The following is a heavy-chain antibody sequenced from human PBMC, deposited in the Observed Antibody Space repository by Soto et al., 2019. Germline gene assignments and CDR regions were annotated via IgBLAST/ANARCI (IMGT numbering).Heavy chain of an antibody. J-gene: IGHJ4*02. D-gene: IGHD5-12*01. V-gene: IGHV1-69*13. CDR2: IIPIFGTA. CDR3: ARGSGGYDFPPFGVF. CDR1: GGTFSSYA. Sequence: GASVKVSCKASGGTFSSYAISWVRQAPGQGLEWKGGIIPIFGTANYAQKFQGRVTITADESTSTAYMELSSLRSEDTAVYYCARGSGGYDFPPFGVFWGQGTLVTVSS.